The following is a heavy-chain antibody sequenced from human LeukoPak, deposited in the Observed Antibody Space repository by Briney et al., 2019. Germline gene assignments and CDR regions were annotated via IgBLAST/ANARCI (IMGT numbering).Heavy chain of an antibody. CDR1: GFTFSSYA. D-gene: IGHD6-19*01. CDR2: ISGSGGST. V-gene: IGHV3-23*01. CDR3: AKGSKAVLFTRDHYMDV. J-gene: IGHJ6*03. Sequence: GGSLRLSCAASGFTFSSYAMSWVRQAPGKGLEWVSAISGSGGSTYYADSVKGRFTISRDNAKNSLYLQMNSLRAEDTAVYFCAKGSKAVLFTRDHYMDVWGKGTTVTTSS.